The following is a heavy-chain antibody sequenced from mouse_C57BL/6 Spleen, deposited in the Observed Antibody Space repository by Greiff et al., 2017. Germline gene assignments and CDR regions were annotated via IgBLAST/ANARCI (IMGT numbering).Heavy chain of an antibody. CDR2: ISSGSSTI. D-gene: IGHD2-3*01. CDR1: GFTFSDYG. Sequence: DVKLVESGGGLVKPGGSLKLSCAASGFTFSDYGMHWVRQAPEKGLEWVAYISSGSSTIYYADTVKGRFTISRDNAKNTLFLQMTSLRSEDTAMYYGARRLLDYVYYWGQGTTLTLSS. CDR3: ARRLLDYVYY. V-gene: IGHV5-17*01. J-gene: IGHJ2*01.